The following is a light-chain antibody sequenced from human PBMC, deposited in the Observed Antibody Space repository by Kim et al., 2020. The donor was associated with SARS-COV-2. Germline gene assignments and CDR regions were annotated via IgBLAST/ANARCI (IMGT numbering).Light chain of an antibody. Sequence: QSALTQPPSASGSLGQSVTISCTGASNNYVSWYRQDPGKPPKLMVYEVTKRPSGVPDRFSGSKSGNTASLTVSGLQADDEAEYYCSSFAGTTHVMFGGGTQLTVL. CDR2: EVT. CDR1: SNNY. V-gene: IGLV2-8*01. CDR3: SSFAGTTHVM. J-gene: IGLJ3*02.